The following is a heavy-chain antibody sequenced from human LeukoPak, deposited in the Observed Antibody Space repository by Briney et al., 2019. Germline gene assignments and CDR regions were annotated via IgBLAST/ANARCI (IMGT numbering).Heavy chain of an antibody. CDR1: GGSISSGSYY. Sequence: SQTLSLTCTVSGGSISSGSYYWSWIRQPAGKGLEWIGYIYYSGSTYYNPSLKSRVTISVDTSKNQFSLKLSSVTAADTAVYYCAREGMGGTTVTDDAFDIWGQGTMVTVSS. V-gene: IGHV4-30-4*07. CDR3: AREGMGGTTVTDDAFDI. J-gene: IGHJ3*02. D-gene: IGHD4-17*01. CDR2: IYYSGST.